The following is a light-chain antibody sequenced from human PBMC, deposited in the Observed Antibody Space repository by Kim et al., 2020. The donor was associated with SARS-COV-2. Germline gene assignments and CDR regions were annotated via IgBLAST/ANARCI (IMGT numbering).Light chain of an antibody. CDR3: QQYNNWPPLT. Sequence: IVMTQSPATLSVSPGERATLSCRASQSVSSNLAWYQQKPGQAPRLLVYGASTRATGTPARFSGSGSGTEFTLTISSLQSEDFAVYYCQQYNNWPPLTFGGGTKVDIK. V-gene: IGKV3-15*01. J-gene: IGKJ4*01. CDR2: GAS. CDR1: QSVSSN.